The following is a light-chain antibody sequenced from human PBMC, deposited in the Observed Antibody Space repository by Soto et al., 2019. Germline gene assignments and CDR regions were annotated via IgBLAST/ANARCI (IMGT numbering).Light chain of an antibody. V-gene: IGKV3-20*01. CDR2: AAS. Sequence: EIVLTQSPGTLSLSPGERATLSCRTSESVTSTYLAWYQQKPGQPPRLLIYAASSRATGIPDRFSGSGSGTDFTRTISRLEPEDFAVYYCQVFGSSPRYTFGRGTKLEIK. CDR1: ESVTSTY. J-gene: IGKJ2*01. CDR3: QVFGSSPRYT.